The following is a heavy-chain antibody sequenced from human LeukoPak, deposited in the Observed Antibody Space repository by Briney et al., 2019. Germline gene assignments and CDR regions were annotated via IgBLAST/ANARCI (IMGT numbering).Heavy chain of an antibody. V-gene: IGHV4-59*01. D-gene: IGHD6-13*01. J-gene: IGHJ4*02. CDR2: TSYSDST. CDR1: GGSISSGY. Sequence: PSETLSLTCTVCGGSISSGYWSWIRQPPGKGLEWIGYTSYSDSTRYSPSLKSRVTMSIDTSMNQFSLKVTSVTAADTAVYYCARGSSRFDCWGQGTLVTVSS. CDR3: ARGSSRFDC.